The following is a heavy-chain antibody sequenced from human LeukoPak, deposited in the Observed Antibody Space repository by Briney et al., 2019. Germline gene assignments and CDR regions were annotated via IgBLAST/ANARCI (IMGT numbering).Heavy chain of an antibody. D-gene: IGHD3-10*01. J-gene: IGHJ4*02. CDR3: ASNFAPEAMVRGGGYFVY. V-gene: IGHV1-69*04. CDR2: VIPILGIA. CDR1: GGTFSSYA. Sequence: SVKVSCKASGGTFSSYAISWVRQAPGQGLEWMGRVIPILGIANYAQKFQGRVTITADKSTSTAYMELSSLRSEDTAVYYCASNFAPEAMVRGGGYFVYWGQGTLVTVSS.